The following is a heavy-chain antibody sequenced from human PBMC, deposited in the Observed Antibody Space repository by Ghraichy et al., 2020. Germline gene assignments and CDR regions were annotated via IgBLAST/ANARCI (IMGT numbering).Heavy chain of an antibody. J-gene: IGHJ4*02. CDR1: GGSISSYY. CDR3: ARDRWYSGNYFDY. Sequence: SETLPLTCTVSGGSISSYYWSWIRQPAGKGLEWIGRIYSSGSINYNPSLKSRISLSIDTSKNQFSLNLSSVTAADTAVYYCARDRWYSGNYFDYWGQGALVTVSS. CDR2: IYSSGSI. D-gene: IGHD4-23*01. V-gene: IGHV4-4*07.